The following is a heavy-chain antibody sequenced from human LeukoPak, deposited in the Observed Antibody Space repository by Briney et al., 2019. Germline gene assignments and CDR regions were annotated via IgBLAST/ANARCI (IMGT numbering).Heavy chain of an antibody. CDR2: ISKGGATV. Sequence: GGSLRLSCAPWGFTLSNCEMTWLRLTPGKGLQWLSYISKGGATVLYAESVKGRFTISRDNANSSLYLQMNSLRAEDTAVYFCARLSVSITRRFDLWGQGTFVTVSS. J-gene: IGHJ5*02. D-gene: IGHD3-3*01. CDR3: ARLSVSITRRFDL. V-gene: IGHV3-48*03. CDR1: GFTLSNCE.